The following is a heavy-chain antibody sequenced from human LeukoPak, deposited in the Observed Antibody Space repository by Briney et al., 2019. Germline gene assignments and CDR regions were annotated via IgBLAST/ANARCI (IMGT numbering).Heavy chain of an antibody. Sequence: GASVKVSCKASGYIFTSYYMYWVRQAPGQGLEWIGIISPSGSSTTYAQKFQGRVTMTRDMSTSTVYMELSSLRSEDTAVYYCAREPVVVVADLMYYYYYYMDVWGKGTTVTVSS. CDR1: GYIFTSYY. CDR3: AREPVVVVADLMYYYYYYMDV. J-gene: IGHJ6*03. V-gene: IGHV1-46*01. D-gene: IGHD2-15*01. CDR2: ISPSGSST.